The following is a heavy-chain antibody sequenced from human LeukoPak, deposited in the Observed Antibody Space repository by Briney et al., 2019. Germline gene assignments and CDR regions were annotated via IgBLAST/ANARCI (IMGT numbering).Heavy chain of an antibody. CDR2: IKQDGSEK. CDR1: GFTFSSYW. J-gene: IGHJ6*04. V-gene: IGHV3-7*01. D-gene: IGHD3-10*02. Sequence: GGSLRLSCAASGFTFSSYWMSWVRQAPGKGLEWVANIKQDGSEKYYVDSVKGRFTISRDNAESSLFLQMNSLRAEDTAVYYCAELGITMIGGVWGKGTTVTISS. CDR3: AELGITMIGGV.